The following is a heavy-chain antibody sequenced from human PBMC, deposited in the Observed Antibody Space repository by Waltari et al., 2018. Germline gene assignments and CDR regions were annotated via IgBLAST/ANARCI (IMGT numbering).Heavy chain of an antibody. V-gene: IGHV3-7*01. D-gene: IGHD3-3*01. CDR1: GFIFISYW. Sequence: EVQLVESGGGLFQPGGSLRLSCAASGFIFISYWMSWVRQAPGKGLEWVANIKQDGSDKYYVDSVKGRFTISRDNAKNSLYLQMNSLRAEDTAVYYCARRGRRIFQRFYYSYYMDVWGKGTTVTVSS. J-gene: IGHJ6*03. CDR3: ARRGRRIFQRFYYSYYMDV. CDR2: IKQDGSDK.